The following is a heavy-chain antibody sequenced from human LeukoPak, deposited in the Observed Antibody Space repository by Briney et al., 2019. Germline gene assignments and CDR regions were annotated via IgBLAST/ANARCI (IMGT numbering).Heavy chain of an antibody. Sequence: SETLSLTCTVSGGSISSGSYYWSWIRQPAGKGLEWIGRIYTSGSTNYNPSLKSRVTISVDTSKNQFSLKLSSVTAADTAVYYCARDNRYSSRGSYYYGMDVWGQGTTVTVSS. CDR2: IYTSGST. V-gene: IGHV4-61*02. CDR3: ARDNRYSSRGSYYYGMDV. J-gene: IGHJ6*02. CDR1: GGSISSGSYY. D-gene: IGHD6-13*01.